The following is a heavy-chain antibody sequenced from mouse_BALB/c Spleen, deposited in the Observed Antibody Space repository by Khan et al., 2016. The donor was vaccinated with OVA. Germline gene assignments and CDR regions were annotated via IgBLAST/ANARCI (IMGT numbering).Heavy chain of an antibody. D-gene: IGHD1-1*01. CDR1: GYSFTSYY. CDR3: VRGTFYH. J-gene: IGHJ3*01. CDR2: IDPFNGDT. V-gene: IGHV1S135*01. Sequence: VQLMQSGPELMKPGASVNISCTASGYSFTSYYIHWVKQRHGKSLEWLGYIDPFNGDTDYNQKFKGKATLTVDKSSNTAYMHLSSLTYEDSAVCYCVRGTFYHWGQGTPVTVSS.